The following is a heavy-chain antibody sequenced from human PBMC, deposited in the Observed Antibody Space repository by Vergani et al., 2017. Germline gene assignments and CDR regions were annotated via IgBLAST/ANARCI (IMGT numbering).Heavy chain of an antibody. CDR3: ARDGPEAVVAARVDY. Sequence: EVQLVESGGGLVQPGGSLRLSCAASGFTFSSYSMNWVRQAPGKGLEWVSYISSSSSTIYYADSVKGRFTISRDNAKNSLYLQMNSLRAEDTAVYYCARDGPEAVVAARVDYWGQGTLVTVSS. J-gene: IGHJ4*02. D-gene: IGHD2-15*01. CDR2: ISSSSSTI. V-gene: IGHV3-48*04. CDR1: GFTFSSYS.